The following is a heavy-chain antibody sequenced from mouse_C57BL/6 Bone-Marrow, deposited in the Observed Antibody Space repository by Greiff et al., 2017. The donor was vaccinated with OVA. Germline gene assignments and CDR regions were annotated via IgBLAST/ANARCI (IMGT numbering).Heavy chain of an antibody. V-gene: IGHV1-54*01. Sequence: QVHVKQSGAELVRPGTSVKVSCKASGYAFTNYLIEWVKQRPGQGLEWIGVINPGSGGTKYNEKFKGKATLIADKSSSTAYMQLSSLTSEDSEVYFCARCYSNYPFAYWGQGTLVTVSA. J-gene: IGHJ3*01. D-gene: IGHD2-5*01. CDR3: ARCYSNYPFAY. CDR2: INPGSGGT. CDR1: GYAFTNYL.